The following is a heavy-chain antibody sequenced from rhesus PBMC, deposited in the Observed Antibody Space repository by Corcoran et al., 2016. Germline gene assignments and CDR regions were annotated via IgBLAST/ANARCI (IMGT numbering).Heavy chain of an antibody. D-gene: IGHD6-25*01. J-gene: IGHJ4*01. CDR1: GGSISDSYR. CDR3: ARDPRGAAALF. V-gene: IGHV4S10*01. CDR2: IYGSSTST. Sequence: QLQLQESGPGLVKPSETLSLTCAVSGGSISDSYRWSWIRQPPGKGLEWIGYIYGSSTSTNYNPSLKSRVTISKDTSKNQFSLKLSSVTAADTAVYYCARDPRGAAALFWGQGVLVTVSS.